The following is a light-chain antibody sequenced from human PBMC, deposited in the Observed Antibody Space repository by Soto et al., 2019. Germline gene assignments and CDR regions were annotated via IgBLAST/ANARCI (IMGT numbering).Light chain of an antibody. Sequence: NFMLTQPHSVSESPGKTVTISCSRSSGSIATNYVQWYQQRPGGTPTTVIYDDNQRPSGVPDRVSGSIDSSSNSASLTNSGLKTEDEADDYCQSYDNFNRVFGGETKVTVL. CDR3: QSYDNFNRV. J-gene: IGLJ2*01. CDR2: DDN. CDR1: SGSIATNY. V-gene: IGLV6-57*04.